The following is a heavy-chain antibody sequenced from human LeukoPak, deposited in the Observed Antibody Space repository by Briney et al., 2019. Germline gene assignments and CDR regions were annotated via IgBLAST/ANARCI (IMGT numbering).Heavy chain of an antibody. CDR2: IYYSGST. D-gene: IGHD6-6*01. CDR3: ARDEGIAARPGLVLRYYGTDV. V-gene: IGHV4-31*03. J-gene: IGHJ6*02. CDR1: GGSISSGGYS. Sequence: SETLSLTCTVSGGSISSGGYSWSWIRQHPGKGLEWIGYIYYSGSTYYNPSLKSRVTISVDTSKNQFSLKLSSVTAADTAVYYCARDEGIAARPGLVLRYYGTDVWGQGTTVTVSS.